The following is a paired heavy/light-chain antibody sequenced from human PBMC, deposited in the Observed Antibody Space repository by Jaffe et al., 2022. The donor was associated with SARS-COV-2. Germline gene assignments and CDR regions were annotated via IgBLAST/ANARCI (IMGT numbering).Heavy chain of an antibody. CDR2: VRNTYYGGTT. CDR1: GFTFGDYG. Sequence: QLVESGGTLVQPGRSLRLSCTASGFTFGDYGLSWVRQAPGKGLEWVGLVRNTYYGGTTEYAASVEGRFTISRDNSKNIAYLQMNSLKTEDTAVYFCTRDFTVPDAKYWFDSWGQGTLVTVSS. J-gene: IGHJ5*01. V-gene: IGHV3-49*04. CDR3: TRDFTVPDAKYWFDS. D-gene: IGHD2-2*01.
Light chain of an antibody. J-gene: IGKJ4*02. CDR3: QQYNSYSLT. V-gene: IGKV1-5*03. CDR2: KAS. Sequence: DIQMTQSPSTLSASVGDRVTITCRASQSISKWLAWYQKKPGKAPKLLIYKASSLQSGVPSRFSGSGSGTEFTLTISSLQPDDFATYYCQQYNSYSLTFGGGTKVEIK. CDR1: QSISKW.